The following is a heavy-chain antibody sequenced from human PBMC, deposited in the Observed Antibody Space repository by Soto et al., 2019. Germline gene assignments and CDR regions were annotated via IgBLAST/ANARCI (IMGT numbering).Heavy chain of an antibody. CDR3: AKGRQWELPIDC. V-gene: IGHV3-23*01. Sequence: GGSLRLSCAASGFTFRNYAMTWVRQAPGKGLEWVSAISGSGGRSTYYADSVKGRFTISRDDSKNTLYLQMNSLRAEDTALYYCAKGRQWELPIDCWGQGTLVTVSS. J-gene: IGHJ4*02. D-gene: IGHD1-26*01. CDR1: GFTFRNYA. CDR2: ISGSGGRST.